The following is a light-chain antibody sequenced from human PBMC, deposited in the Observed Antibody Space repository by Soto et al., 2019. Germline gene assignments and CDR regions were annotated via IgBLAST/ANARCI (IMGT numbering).Light chain of an antibody. CDR2: EVS. CDR1: SSDVGGYNY. CDR3: SSYVGSNTSVV. V-gene: IGLV2-8*01. Sequence: QSALTQPPSASGSPGQSVTVSCTGTSSDVGGYNYVSWYQQHPGKAPKLMIFEVSNRPSGVPDRFSGSKSGNTASLIVSGLQAEDEADYYCSSYVGSNTSVVFGGGTKLTVL. J-gene: IGLJ2*01.